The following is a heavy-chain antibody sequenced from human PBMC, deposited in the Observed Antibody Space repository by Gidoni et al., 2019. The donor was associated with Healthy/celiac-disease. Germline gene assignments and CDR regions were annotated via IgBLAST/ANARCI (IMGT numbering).Heavy chain of an antibody. Sequence: QVQLVESGGGLVQPGRSLRLSCSASGFTFSSYGMHWVRQAPGKGLEWVAVIWYEGSNKYYADSVKGRLTISRDNSKNTLYLQMNSLRAEDTAVYYCARDGSTAGTGGMDVWGQGTTVTVSS. J-gene: IGHJ6*02. CDR1: GFTFSSYG. CDR3: ARDGSTAGTGGMDV. D-gene: IGHD6-13*01. V-gene: IGHV3-33*01. CDR2: IWYEGSNK.